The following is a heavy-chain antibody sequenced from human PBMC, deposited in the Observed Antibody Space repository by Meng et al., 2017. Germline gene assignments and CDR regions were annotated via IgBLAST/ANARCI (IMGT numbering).Heavy chain of an antibody. CDR2: INAGNGNT. CDR3: ARGYCSGGSCLYYYYGMDV. J-gene: IGHJ6*02. D-gene: IGHD2-15*01. V-gene: IGHV1-3*01. Sequence: ASVKVSCKASGYTFTSYAMHWVRQAPGQRLEWMGWINAGNGNTKYSQKFQGRVTITRDTSASTAYMELSSLRSEDTAVYYCARGYCSGGSCLYYYYGMDVWGQGTTVTVSS. CDR1: GYTFTSYA.